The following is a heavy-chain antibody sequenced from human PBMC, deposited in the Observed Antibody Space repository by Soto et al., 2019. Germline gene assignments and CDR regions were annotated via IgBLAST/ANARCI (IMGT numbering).Heavy chain of an antibody. CDR3: ARGVGYDSSGKYYYYYYGMDV. J-gene: IGHJ6*02. Sequence: NPSETLSLTCTVSGGSISSYYWSWIRRPPGKGLEWIGYIYYSGSTNYNPSLKSRVTISVDTSKNQFSLKLSSVTAADTAVYYCARGVGYDSSGKYYYYYYGMDVWGQGTTVTVSS. CDR2: IYYSGST. CDR1: GGSISSYY. V-gene: IGHV4-59*01. D-gene: IGHD3-22*01.